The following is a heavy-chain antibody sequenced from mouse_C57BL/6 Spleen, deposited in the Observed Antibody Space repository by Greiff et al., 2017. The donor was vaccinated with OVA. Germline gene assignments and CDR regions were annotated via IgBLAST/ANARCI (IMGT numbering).Heavy chain of an antibody. D-gene: IGHD1-1*01. CDR3: ARERIYYYGRGYFDV. V-gene: IGHV1-78*01. J-gene: IGHJ1*03. CDR1: GYTFTDHT. CDR2: IYPRDGST. Sequence: QVQLQQSAAELVKPGASVKISCKVSGYTFTDHTIHWMKQRPEQGLEWIGYIYPRDGSTKYNEKFKGKATLTADKSSSTAYMQLNSLTSEDSAVYFCARERIYYYGRGYFDVWGTGTTVTVSS.